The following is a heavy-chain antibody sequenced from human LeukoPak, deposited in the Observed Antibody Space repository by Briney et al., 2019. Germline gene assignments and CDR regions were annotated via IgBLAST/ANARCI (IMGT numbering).Heavy chain of an antibody. CDR3: ARGPELVLDY. D-gene: IGHD1-7*01. CDR1: GFTFNNYW. Sequence: GGSLRLSCAASGFTFNNYWMSWVRQAPGKGLEWVANIKQDGNEKYYVDSVKGRFTISRDNAKNSLYLQTDSLRAEDTAVFYCARGPELVLDYWGQGTLVTVSS. V-gene: IGHV3-7*02. CDR2: IKQDGNEK. J-gene: IGHJ4*02.